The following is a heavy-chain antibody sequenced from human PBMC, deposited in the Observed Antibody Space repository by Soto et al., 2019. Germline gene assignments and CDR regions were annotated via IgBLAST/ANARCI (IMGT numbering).Heavy chain of an antibody. CDR1: GFTFSSYG. D-gene: IGHD3-10*01. Sequence: GGSLSLSCEASGFTFSSYGMTWVRQAPGKGLEWVSTIFGGGTTFYADSVKGRFTISRDNSQNTLYLQMTRLKVDDTAVYYCAKDGSYYDLDYWGQGTQVTVSS. V-gene: IGHV3-23*01. CDR2: IFGGGTT. CDR3: AKDGSYYDLDY. J-gene: IGHJ4*02.